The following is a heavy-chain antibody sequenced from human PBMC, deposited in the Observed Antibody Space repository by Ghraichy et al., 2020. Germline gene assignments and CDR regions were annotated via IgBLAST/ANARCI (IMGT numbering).Heavy chain of an antibody. V-gene: IGHV4-34*01. CDR3: ARGRYSSSWYMRDSGVDY. Sequence: SETLSLTCAVYGGSFSGYYWSWIRQPPGKGLEWIGEINHSGSTNYNPSLKSRVTISVDTSKNQFSLKLSSVTAADTAVYYCARGRYSSSWYMRDSGVDYWGQGTLVTVSS. CDR1: GGSFSGYY. J-gene: IGHJ4*02. D-gene: IGHD6-13*01. CDR2: INHSGST.